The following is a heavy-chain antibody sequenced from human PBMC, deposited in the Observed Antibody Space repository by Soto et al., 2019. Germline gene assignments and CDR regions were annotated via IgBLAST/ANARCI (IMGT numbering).Heavy chain of an antibody. Sequence: PGGSLRLSCAASGFTFSTYTMNWVRQAPGKGLEWVSSISRSSTIYYADSVKGRFTISRDNAKNSLYLQMNSLRDDDTAVYYCAKVGSEWPEYFQHWGQGTLVTVSS. CDR2: ISRSSTI. V-gene: IGHV3-48*02. CDR3: AKVGSEWPEYFQH. D-gene: IGHD3-3*01. CDR1: GFTFSTYT. J-gene: IGHJ1*01.